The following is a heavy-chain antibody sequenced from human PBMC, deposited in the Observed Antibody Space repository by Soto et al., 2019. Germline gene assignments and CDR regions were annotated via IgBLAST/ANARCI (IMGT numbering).Heavy chain of an antibody. CDR1: GYTFTSHG. D-gene: IGHD2-15*01. CDR3: ARGGIVVVVAAPDYYYYGMDV. V-gene: IGHV1-18*01. J-gene: IGHJ6*02. Sequence: QVQLVQSGAEVKKPGASVKVSCKASGYTFTSHGISWVRQAPGQGLEWMGWISAYNGNTNYAQKLQGRVTMTTDTSTSTAYMELRSLRSDDTAVYYCARGGIVVVVAAPDYYYYGMDVWGQGTTVTVSS. CDR2: ISAYNGNT.